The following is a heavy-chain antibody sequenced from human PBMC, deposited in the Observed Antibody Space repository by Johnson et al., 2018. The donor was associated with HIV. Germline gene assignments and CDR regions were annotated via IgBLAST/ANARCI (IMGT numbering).Heavy chain of an antibody. V-gene: IGHV3-30*03. J-gene: IGHJ3*02. D-gene: IGHD1-26*01. CDR2: MSYDGSDK. Sequence: QVQLVESGGGVVQPGRSLRLSCVASGFTLSTYGMHWVRQAPGKGLEWVAVMSYDGSDKDYADSVKGRFTISSDNSKNTLYLQMSSLRAEDTAIYYCARGPLVGATSFGYDFAFDIWGLGTMVTVSS. CDR1: GFTLSTYG. CDR3: ARGPLVGATSFGYDFAFDI.